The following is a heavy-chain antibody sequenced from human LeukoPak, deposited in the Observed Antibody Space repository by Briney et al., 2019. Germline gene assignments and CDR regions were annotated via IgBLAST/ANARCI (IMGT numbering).Heavy chain of an antibody. D-gene: IGHD6-19*01. CDR1: GYTFPRYD. J-gene: IGHJ5*02. CDR2: MNPSSGNT. V-gene: IGHV1-8*01. CDR3: AAGIAVAGVEMIENGFDP. Sequence: ASVKLSCKASGYTFPRYDINWARQATGQGREWRGWMNPSSGNTGYAQKFQGRVTMTRNTSISTAYMELSSLRSEDTAVYYCAAGIAVAGVEMIENGFDPWGQGTLVTVSS.